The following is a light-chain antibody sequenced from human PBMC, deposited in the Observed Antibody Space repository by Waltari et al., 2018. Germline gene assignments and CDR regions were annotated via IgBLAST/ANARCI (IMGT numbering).Light chain of an antibody. V-gene: IGKV3-20*01. CDR1: QSVSRF. CDR3: QKYDRLPAT. Sequence: EIVLTQSPGTLSLSPGERGTLSCRASQSVSRFLAWYKQKPGQAPRLLIYGASTRATGIPDRFSGSGSGTDFSLTISRLEPEDFAVYYCQKYDRLPATFGQGTKVDIK. J-gene: IGKJ1*01. CDR2: GAS.